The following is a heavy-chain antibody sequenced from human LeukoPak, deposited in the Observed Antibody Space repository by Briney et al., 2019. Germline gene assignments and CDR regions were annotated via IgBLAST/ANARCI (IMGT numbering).Heavy chain of an antibody. V-gene: IGHV4-38-2*02. Sequence: SETLSLTXTVSGYSVRSGYCWGWIRQSPGKDLECIGTMYHSGTTHYNPSLKSRVTISADTSKNQVSLKLTSVTAADTAVYYCGRVYSMVRQYFDYWGQGSLVTVSS. J-gene: IGHJ4*02. CDR3: GRVYSMVRQYFDY. CDR2: MYHSGTT. D-gene: IGHD3-10*01. CDR1: GYSVRSGYC.